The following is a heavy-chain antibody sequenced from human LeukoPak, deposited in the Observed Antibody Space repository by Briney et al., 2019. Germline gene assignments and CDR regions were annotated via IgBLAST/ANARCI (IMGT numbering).Heavy chain of an antibody. V-gene: IGHV1-46*01. CDR3: ARAQDYVWGSYPNWFDP. CDR2: INPSGGSA. CDR1: GYTFTSYY. J-gene: IGHJ5*02. Sequence: ASVKVSCKASGYTFTSYYMHWVRQAPGQGLEWMGIINPSGGSASYAQKFQGRVTMTRDTSTSTVYMELSSLRSEDTAVYYCARAQDYVWGSYPNWFDPWGQGTLVTVSS. D-gene: IGHD3-16*01.